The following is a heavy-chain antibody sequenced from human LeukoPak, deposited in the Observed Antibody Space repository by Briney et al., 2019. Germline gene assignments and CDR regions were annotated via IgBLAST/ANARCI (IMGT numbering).Heavy chain of an antibody. J-gene: IGHJ5*02. CDR2: IIPIFGTA. D-gene: IGHD3-10*01. Sequence: SVKVSCKASGGTFSSYAISWVRQAPGQGLEWMGGIIPIFGTANYAQKFQGRVTVTADESTSTAYMELSSLRSEDTAVYYCARYDYYGSGSYSFDPWGQGTLVTVSS. V-gene: IGHV1-69*01. CDR1: GGTFSSYA. CDR3: ARYDYYGSGSYSFDP.